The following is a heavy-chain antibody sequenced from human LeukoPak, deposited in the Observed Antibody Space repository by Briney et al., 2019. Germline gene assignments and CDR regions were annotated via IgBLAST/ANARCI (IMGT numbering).Heavy chain of an antibody. J-gene: IGHJ4*02. CDR3: ARGPHWDPHFDY. CDR1: GFTFTAYY. D-gene: IGHD7-27*01. V-gene: IGHV1-2*02. Sequence: ASVKVSCKASGFTFTAYYMHWVRQAPGPGLELMGWINPNSGGTNYAQKFQGRVTMNSDTSISTAYMELSRLRSDDTAVYYCARGPHWDPHFDYWGQGTLVTVSS. CDR2: INPNSGGT.